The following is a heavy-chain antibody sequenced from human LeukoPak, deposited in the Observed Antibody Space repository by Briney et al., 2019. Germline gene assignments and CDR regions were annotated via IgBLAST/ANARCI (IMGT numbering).Heavy chain of an antibody. Sequence: GGSLRLSCAASGFTVSSNFMAWVRQAPGKGLEWVSYTSSGGGAMYYADSLKGRFTISRDNGNNSLFLQMNSVRPEDTAVYYCVRVQPGYIPDYWGQGTLVTVSS. D-gene: IGHD5-12*01. CDR2: TSSGGGAM. V-gene: IGHV3-48*04. CDR1: GFTVSSNF. CDR3: VRVQPGYIPDY. J-gene: IGHJ4*02.